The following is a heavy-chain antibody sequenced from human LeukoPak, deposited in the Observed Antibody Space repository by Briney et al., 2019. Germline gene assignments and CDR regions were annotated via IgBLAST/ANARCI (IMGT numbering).Heavy chain of an antibody. CDR2: ICHSGST. J-gene: IGHJ4*02. CDR3: ARGGIVVVPAAPFDY. CDR1: GYSISSGYH. D-gene: IGHD2-2*01. V-gene: IGHV4-38-2*01. Sequence: TPSETLSLTCAVSGYSISSGYHWGWIRQPPAKGLEWIGSICHSGSTYYNPSLKSRVTISVDTSKNQFSLKLSSVTAADTAVYYCARGGIVVVPAAPFDYWGQGTLVTVSS.